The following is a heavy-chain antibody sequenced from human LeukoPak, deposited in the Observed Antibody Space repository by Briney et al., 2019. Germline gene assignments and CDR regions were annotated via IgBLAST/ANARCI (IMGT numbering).Heavy chain of an antibody. V-gene: IGHV1-2*06. CDR2: INPNSGGT. CDR1: GYTFTGYY. Sequence: ASVKVSCKASGYTFTGYYMQWVRQAPGQGLEWMGRINPNSGGTDYAQNFQGRVTMIRDTSISTVYMELSSLKSNDTAVYYCARQGSLGTWFDPWGQGTLVTVSS. J-gene: IGHJ5*02. D-gene: IGHD7-27*01. CDR3: ARQGSLGTWFDP.